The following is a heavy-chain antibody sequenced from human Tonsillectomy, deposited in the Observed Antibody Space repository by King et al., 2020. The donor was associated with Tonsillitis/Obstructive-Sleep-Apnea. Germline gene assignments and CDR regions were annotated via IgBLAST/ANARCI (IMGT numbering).Heavy chain of an antibody. CDR2: IYSAGST. D-gene: IGHD6-19*01. J-gene: IGHJ3*02. V-gene: IGHV3-53*01. Sequence: VQLVESGGNLIQPGGSLRLSCAASGFTVSSNYMSWVRQAPGKGLEWVSLIYSAGSTYYADSVRGRFTISRDNSKNTLYLQMNSLRAEDTAVYYCARDLIVVAGTRAFDIWGQGTMVTVSS. CDR1: GFTVSSNY. CDR3: ARDLIVVAGTRAFDI.